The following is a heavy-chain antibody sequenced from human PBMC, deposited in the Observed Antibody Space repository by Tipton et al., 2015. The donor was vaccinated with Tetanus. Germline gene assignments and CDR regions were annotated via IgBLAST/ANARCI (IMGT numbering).Heavy chain of an antibody. CDR2: VSSDGGKK. V-gene: IGHV3-30*18. D-gene: IGHD2-21*02. J-gene: IGHJ4*02. CDR1: GFIFRSYG. CDR3: AKDLAAYCGGDCFSFDY. Sequence: SLRLSCVASGFIFRSYGIHWVRQAPGEGLEWVAFVSSDGGKKYYADSVKGRITISRDNSKNTVSLQMNRLRPEDTAVYYCAKDLAAYCGGDCFSFDYWGQGTLVTVSS.